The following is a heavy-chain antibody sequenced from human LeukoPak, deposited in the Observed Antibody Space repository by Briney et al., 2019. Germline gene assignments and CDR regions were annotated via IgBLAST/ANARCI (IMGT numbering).Heavy chain of an antibody. J-gene: IGHJ5*02. CDR1: GYSISDYY. Sequence: SETLSLTCTVFGYSISDYYWTWIRQPPGKGLEWIGEVYYSGSTHYNPSLKSRVTISIDTSKNQFSLRLRSMTAADTAVYYCARELDGNGGWFDPWGQGTLVTVSS. CDR3: ARELDGNGGWFDP. CDR2: VYYSGST. V-gene: IGHV4-59*12. D-gene: IGHD3-10*01.